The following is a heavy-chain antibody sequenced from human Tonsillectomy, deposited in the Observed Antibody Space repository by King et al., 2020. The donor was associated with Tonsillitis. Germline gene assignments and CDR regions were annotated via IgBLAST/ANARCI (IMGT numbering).Heavy chain of an antibody. CDR2: NSSDGSQK. Sequence: VQLVESGGGVVQPGRSLRLSCAASGFTFTTYSMHWVRQAPGEGLEWLALNSSDGSQKYYADSVKGRFAISRDNSQNTLYLQISSLRPEDTAVYYCARDVDGDYWGQGALVTVSS. V-gene: IGHV3-30*09. CDR1: GFTFTTYS. J-gene: IGHJ4*02. D-gene: IGHD5-24*01. CDR3: ARDVDGDY.